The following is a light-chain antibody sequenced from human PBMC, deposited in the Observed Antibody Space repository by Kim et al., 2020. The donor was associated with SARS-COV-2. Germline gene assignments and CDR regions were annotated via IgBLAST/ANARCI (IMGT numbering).Light chain of an antibody. J-gene: IGLJ1*01. CDR1: SSNIGSKT. Sequence: QSVLTQPPSASGTPGQRVTISCSGSSSNIGSKTVNWYQQLPGTAPKLLIYSNNKRPSGVPDRFSGSKSGTSAYLAISGLQSEDEADYYCAAWDDSLNGYVFGTGTKVTVL. CDR3: AAWDDSLNGYV. CDR2: SNN. V-gene: IGLV1-44*01.